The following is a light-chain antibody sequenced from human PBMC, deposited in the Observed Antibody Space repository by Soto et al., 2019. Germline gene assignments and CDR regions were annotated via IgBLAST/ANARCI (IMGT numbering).Light chain of an antibody. Sequence: EIVLTQSPGTLSLSPGERATLSCRASQSVNSNYLAWYQQKPGQSPRVLMYGTSNRATGIPERFSGSGSGTDFTLTISSLEPEDFAVYYCQQYDESFRTFGQGTKVEIK. J-gene: IGKJ1*01. V-gene: IGKV3-20*01. CDR1: QSVNSNY. CDR3: QQYDESFRT. CDR2: GTS.